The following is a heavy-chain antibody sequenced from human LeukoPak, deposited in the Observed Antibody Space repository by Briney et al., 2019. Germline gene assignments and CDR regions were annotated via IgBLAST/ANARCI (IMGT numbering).Heavy chain of an antibody. CDR2: IKSDGSST. J-gene: IGHJ4*02. D-gene: IGHD5-12*01. CDR3: ARGGFGGYDSNFDY. CDR1: GFSFSSSW. V-gene: IGHV3-74*01. Sequence: GGSLRLSCAASGFSFSSSWMHWVRQVPGKGLVWVSRIKSDGSSTFYADSVKGRFTISRDNAKNTVYLQMNSLRAEDTAVYYCARGGFGGYDSNFDYWGQGTLVTVSS.